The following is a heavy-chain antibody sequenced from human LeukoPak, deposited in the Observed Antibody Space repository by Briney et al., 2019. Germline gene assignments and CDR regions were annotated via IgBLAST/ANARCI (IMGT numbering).Heavy chain of an antibody. CDR1: GYTFTGYY. J-gene: IGHJ4*02. V-gene: IGHV1-2*02. CDR3: ARGARIAVAGTPRFF. CDR2: INPNSGGT. Sequence: ASVKVSCKASGYTFTGYYMHWVRQAPGQGLEWMGWINPNSGGTNYAQKFQGRVTMTRDTSISTAYMELSRLRSDDTAVYYCARGARIAVAGTPRFFWGQGTLVTVSS. D-gene: IGHD6-19*01.